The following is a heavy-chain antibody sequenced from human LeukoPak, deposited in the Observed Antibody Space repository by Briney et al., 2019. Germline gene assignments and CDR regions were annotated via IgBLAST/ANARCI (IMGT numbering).Heavy chain of an antibody. Sequence: GGSLGLSCAASGFTVSSNYMSWVRQAPGKGLEWVSVIYSGGSTYYADSVKGRFTISRDNSKNTLYLQMNSLRAEDTALYYCARDGRKYLRSPDSIHFDYWGQGTLVTVSS. CDR3: ARDGRKYLRSPDSIHFDY. D-gene: IGHD2-2*01. V-gene: IGHV3-66*02. CDR1: GFTVSSNY. J-gene: IGHJ4*02. CDR2: IYSGGST.